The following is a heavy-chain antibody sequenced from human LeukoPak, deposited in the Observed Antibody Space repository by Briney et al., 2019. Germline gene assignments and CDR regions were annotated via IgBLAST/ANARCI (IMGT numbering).Heavy chain of an antibody. V-gene: IGHV3-21*01. CDR1: GFTFSSYS. J-gene: IGHJ4*02. CDR3: ARGRVSGYGAAADY. Sequence: GGSLRLSCAASGFTFSSYSMNWVRQAPGKGLEWVSSISSSSSYIYYADSVKGRFTISRDNAKNSLYLQMNSLRAEDTALYYCARGRVSGYGAAADYWGQGTLVTVSS. D-gene: IGHD5-12*01. CDR2: ISSSSSYI.